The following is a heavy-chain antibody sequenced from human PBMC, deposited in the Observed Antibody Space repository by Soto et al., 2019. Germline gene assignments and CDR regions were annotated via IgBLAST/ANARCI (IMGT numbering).Heavy chain of an antibody. J-gene: IGHJ4*02. CDR2: INPNGGGT. CDR1: GYTFTGYY. V-gene: IGHV1-2*02. D-gene: IGHD1-26*01. CDR3: ATTGRLGGPFDY. Sequence: GASVKVSCKVSGYTFTGYYMHWVRQAPGQGLEWMGWINPNGGGTDYAQNFQGRVTMARDTSISTAYMELSGLRSDDTAVYYCATTGRLGGPFDYWGQGTLVTVSS.